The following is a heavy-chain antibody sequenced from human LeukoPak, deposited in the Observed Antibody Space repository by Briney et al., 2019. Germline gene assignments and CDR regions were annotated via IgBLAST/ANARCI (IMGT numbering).Heavy chain of an antibody. J-gene: IGHJ4*02. CDR3: AKAYSNAYPYYFDS. CDR1: GFTFSTYA. CDR2: VRSNFDGT. D-gene: IGHD3-16*01. V-gene: IGHV3-23*01. Sequence: GGSLRLSCAASGFTFSTYAMSWVRQAPGEGLEWVSLVRSNFDGTYYTDSVKGRFTISRDNSKNTLYLQMNSLRAEDTAIYYCAKAYSNAYPYYFDSWGQGTLVTVSS.